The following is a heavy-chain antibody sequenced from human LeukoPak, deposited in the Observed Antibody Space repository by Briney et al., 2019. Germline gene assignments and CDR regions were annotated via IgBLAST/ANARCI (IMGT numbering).Heavy chain of an antibody. CDR2: ITSDGSST. D-gene: IGHD4-17*01. CDR3: ARDAENDYGDYRFDY. Sequence: GGSLRLSCAASGFTFSSYWMHSVRHAPGKGLGWVSRITSDGSSTSYADSVKGRFTISRDNAKNTLYLQMNSLRAEDTAVYYCARDAENDYGDYRFDYWGQGTLVTVSS. J-gene: IGHJ4*02. CDR1: GFTFSSYW. V-gene: IGHV3-74*01.